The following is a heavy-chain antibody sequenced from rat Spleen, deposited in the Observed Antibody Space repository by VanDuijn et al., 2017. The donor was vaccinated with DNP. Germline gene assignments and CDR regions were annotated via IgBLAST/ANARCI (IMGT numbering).Heavy chain of an antibody. D-gene: IGHD1-5*01. J-gene: IGHJ2*01. V-gene: IGHV5-25*01. CDR3: ARLYRYNYFDY. CDR1: GFTFSDYY. Sequence: EVQLVESGGDLVQPGRSLKLFCAASGFTFSDYYMAWVRQAPTKGLEWVASIHTDGGTTYYPDSVKGRFTIARDNAKSPLYLQMDSLRSEDTATNYCARLYRYNYFDYWGQGVMVTVSS. CDR2: IHTDGGTT.